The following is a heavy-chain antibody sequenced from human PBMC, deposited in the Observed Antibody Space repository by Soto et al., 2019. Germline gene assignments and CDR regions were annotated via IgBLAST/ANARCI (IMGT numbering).Heavy chain of an antibody. Sequence: SETLSLTCAVYGGSFSGYYWSWIRQPPGKGLEWIGEINHSGSTNYNPSLKSRVTISVDTSKNQFSLKLSSVTAADTAVYYCARGHSNYVRYYYYMDVWGKGTTVTVSS. CDR2: INHSGST. D-gene: IGHD4-4*01. CDR1: GGSFSGYY. J-gene: IGHJ6*03. CDR3: ARGHSNYVRYYYYMDV. V-gene: IGHV4-34*01.